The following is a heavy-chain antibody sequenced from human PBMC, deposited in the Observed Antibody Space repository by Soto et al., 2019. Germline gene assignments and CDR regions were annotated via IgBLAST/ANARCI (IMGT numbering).Heavy chain of an antibody. J-gene: IGHJ6*02. CDR2: IKEDGSEK. V-gene: IGHV3-7*03. Sequence: EVQLVESGGGLVQPGESLRLSCAVSGFTFSSSWMSWVRQAPGKGLEWVANIKEDGSEKDYVDPVKGRFTITRDNAKNSLYLQMNNLRAEDTAVYFCTRKRFGMDVWGQGTTVTVS. CDR3: TRKRFGMDV. CDR1: GFTFSSSW.